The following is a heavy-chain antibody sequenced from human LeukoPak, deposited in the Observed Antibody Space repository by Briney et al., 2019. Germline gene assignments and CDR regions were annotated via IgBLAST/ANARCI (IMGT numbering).Heavy chain of an antibody. Sequence: ASVKVPCKASGYTFTAYYMHWVRQAPGQGLEWMGWINPNTGDTNSAERFQGRVTMTRDSSISTAYLELSRLTSDDTAVYYCARDMWQQFAWFDPWGQGTLATVSS. J-gene: IGHJ5*02. D-gene: IGHD6-13*01. CDR1: GYTFTAYY. CDR3: ARDMWQQFAWFDP. CDR2: INPNTGDT. V-gene: IGHV1-2*02.